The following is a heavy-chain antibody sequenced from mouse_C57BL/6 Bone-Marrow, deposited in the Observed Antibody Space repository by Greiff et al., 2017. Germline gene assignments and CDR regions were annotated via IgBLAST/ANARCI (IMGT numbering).Heavy chain of an antibody. V-gene: IGHV5-17*01. CDR1: GFTFSDYG. Sequence: EVQLVESGGGLVKPGGSLKLSCAASGFTFSDYGMHWVRQAPEQGLEWVAYISRGSSTIDYADTVKGRFTISRDNAKNTLFLQLTSLRSEDTAMYYCAGRDDGSSADWYFDVWGTGTTVTVSS. CDR2: ISRGSSTI. D-gene: IGHD1-1*01. J-gene: IGHJ1*03. CDR3: AGRDDGSSADWYFDV.